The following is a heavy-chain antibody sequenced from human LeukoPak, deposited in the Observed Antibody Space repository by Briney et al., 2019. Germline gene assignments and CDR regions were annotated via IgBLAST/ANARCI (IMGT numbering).Heavy chain of an antibody. J-gene: IGHJ2*01. D-gene: IGHD3-3*01. CDR2: IRSKAYGGTT. V-gene: IGHV3-49*04. CDR1: GFTFGDYA. CDR3: ARDQGRRKGYDFWSGRSNAYWYFDL. Sequence: GGSLRLSCTASGFTFGDYAMTWVRQAPGKGLEWVGFIRSKAYGGTTEYAASVKGRFSISRDDSKSIAYLQMNSLKTEDTAVYYCARDQGRRKGYDFWSGRSNAYWYFDLWGRGTLVTVTS.